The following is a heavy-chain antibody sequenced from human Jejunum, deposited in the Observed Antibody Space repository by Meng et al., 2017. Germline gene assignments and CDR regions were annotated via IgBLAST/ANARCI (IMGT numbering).Heavy chain of an antibody. J-gene: IGHJ4*02. CDR1: GFSFSDYY. Sequence: GPLVESGGGLVQTGGSRRLSCAASGFSFSDYYMDWVRQTPGKGLEWIGRARNQANNYAAEYIASVKGRFTISRDESKNSLYLQMNSLKTEDTALYYCARDDGGTYRYWGQGTLVTVSS. CDR3: ARDDGGTYRY. CDR2: ARNQANNYAA. D-gene: IGHD3-16*02. V-gene: IGHV3-72*01.